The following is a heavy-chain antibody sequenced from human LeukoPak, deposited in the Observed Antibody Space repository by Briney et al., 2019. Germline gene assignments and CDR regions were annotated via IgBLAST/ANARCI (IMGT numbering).Heavy chain of an antibody. D-gene: IGHD3-3*01. CDR3: ARAPIYDFWSGPLDY. CDR2: ISAYNGNT. Sequence: GASVKVSCKASGYTFTSYGISWVRQAPGQGLEWMGWISAYNGNTNYAQKLQGRVTMTTDTSTSTAYMELRSLRSDDTAVYYCARAPIYDFWSGPLDYWGQGTLVTVSS. CDR1: GYTFTSYG. V-gene: IGHV1-18*01. J-gene: IGHJ4*02.